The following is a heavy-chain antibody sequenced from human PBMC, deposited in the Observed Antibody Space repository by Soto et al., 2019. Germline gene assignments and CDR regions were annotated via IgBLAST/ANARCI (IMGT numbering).Heavy chain of an antibody. Sequence: SETLSLTCVVPGGSISSGGGHSWSWIRQPPGRGLEWIGYIYHSESTYYNPSLKSRVTLSVDRSKNLFSLSLISLTAADTAVYYCARARQYGVGNRWFDPWGQGALVTVSS. CDR2: IYHSEST. V-gene: IGHV4-30-2*01. D-gene: IGHD3-10*01. CDR1: GGSISSGGGHS. CDR3: ARARQYGVGNRWFDP. J-gene: IGHJ5*02.